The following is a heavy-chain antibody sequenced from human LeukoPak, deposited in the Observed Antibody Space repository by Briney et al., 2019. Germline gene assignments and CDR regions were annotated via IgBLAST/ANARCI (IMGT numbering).Heavy chain of an antibody. D-gene: IGHD2-2*02. V-gene: IGHV1-18*01. CDR3: ARFDLGYCSSTSCYTYDYYYGMDV. Sequence: ASVKVSCKASGYTFTSYGISWVRQAPGQGPEWMGWISAYNGNTNYAQKLQGRVTMTTDTSTSTAYMELRSLRSDDTAVYYCARFDLGYCSSTSCYTYDYYYGMDVWGQGTTVTVSS. CDR2: ISAYNGNT. CDR1: GYTFTSYG. J-gene: IGHJ6*02.